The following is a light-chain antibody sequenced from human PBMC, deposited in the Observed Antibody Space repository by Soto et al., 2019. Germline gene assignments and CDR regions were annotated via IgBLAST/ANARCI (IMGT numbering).Light chain of an antibody. Sequence: EIVMTQSPATLSVSPGERATLFCRASQSVSRNLAWHQQKPGQAPRLLIYGVSTRATGVPARFSGSGSGTDFTLTISSLEPEDSAVYYCQQVYVYPSTFGGGTKVDIK. CDR3: QQVYVYPST. J-gene: IGKJ4*01. CDR1: QSVSRN. V-gene: IGKV3-15*01. CDR2: GVS.